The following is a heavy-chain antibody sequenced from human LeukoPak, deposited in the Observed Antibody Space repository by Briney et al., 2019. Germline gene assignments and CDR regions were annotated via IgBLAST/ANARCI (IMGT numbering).Heavy chain of an antibody. D-gene: IGHD4-17*01. Sequence: GGSLRLSCAASGFTFSRYWMSWVRQAPGKGLEWVANIKPDGSEKYYVHSVKGRFTISRDNAKNSLYLQMNSLTVEDTAVYYCATRLATVTVDPYDHWGQGNLVTVSS. V-gene: IGHV3-7*01. CDR3: ATRLATVTVDPYDH. CDR2: IKPDGSEK. CDR1: GFTFSRYW. J-gene: IGHJ4*02.